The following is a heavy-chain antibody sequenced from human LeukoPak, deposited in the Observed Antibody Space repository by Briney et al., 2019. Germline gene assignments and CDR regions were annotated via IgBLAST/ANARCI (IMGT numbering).Heavy chain of an antibody. D-gene: IGHD3-22*01. Sequence: GGSLRLSCAASGFTFSRFGMHWVRQAPGKGLEWVAVIRYDGSNKYYADSVKGRFTISRDNSKNTLYLEMNSLRAEDTAVYYCARDYYYDSSGYWDHYFDYWGEGTLVSVSS. CDR2: IRYDGSNK. V-gene: IGHV3-33*08. CDR3: ARDYYYDSSGYWDHYFDY. J-gene: IGHJ4*02. CDR1: GFTFSRFG.